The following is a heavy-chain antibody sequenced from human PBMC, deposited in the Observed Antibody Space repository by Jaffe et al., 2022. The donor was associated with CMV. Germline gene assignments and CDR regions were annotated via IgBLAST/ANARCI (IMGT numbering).Heavy chain of an antibody. CDR3: ARTTTVVTPVDAFDI. V-gene: IGHV5-51*01. Sequence: EVQLVQSGAEVKKPGESLKISCKGSGYSFTSYWIGWVRQMPGKGLEWMGIIYPGDSDTRYSPSFQGQVTISADKSISTAYLQWSSLKASDTAMYYCARTTTVVTPVDAFDIWGQGTMVTVSS. J-gene: IGHJ3*02. CDR1: GYSFTSYW. D-gene: IGHD4-17*01. CDR2: IYPGDSDT.